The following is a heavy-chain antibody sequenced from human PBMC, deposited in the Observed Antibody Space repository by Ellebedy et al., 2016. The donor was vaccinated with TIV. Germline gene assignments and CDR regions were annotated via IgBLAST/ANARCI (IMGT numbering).Heavy chain of an antibody. Sequence: SVKVSXXASGGTFSSYAISWVRQAPGQGLEWMGGIIPIFGTANYAQKFQGRVTITADKSTSTAYMELSSLRSEDTAVYYCARVSRIAVAGNKYWYFDLWGRGTLVTVSS. CDR2: IIPIFGTA. CDR1: GGTFSSYA. CDR3: ARVSRIAVAGNKYWYFDL. D-gene: IGHD6-19*01. J-gene: IGHJ2*01. V-gene: IGHV1-69*06.